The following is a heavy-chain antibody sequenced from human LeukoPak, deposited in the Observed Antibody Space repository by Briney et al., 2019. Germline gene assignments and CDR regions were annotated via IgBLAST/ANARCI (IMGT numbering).Heavy chain of an antibody. CDR1: GGSISSSSYY. V-gene: IGHV4-39*01. CDR3: ARSGSYSFWFDP. Sequence: SETLSLTCTVSGGSISSSSYYWGWIRQPPGKGLEWIGSIYYSGSTYYNPSLKSRVTISVDTSKNQFSLELSSVTAADTAVYYCARSGSYSFWFDPWGQGTLVTVSS. D-gene: IGHD1-26*01. J-gene: IGHJ5*02. CDR2: IYYSGST.